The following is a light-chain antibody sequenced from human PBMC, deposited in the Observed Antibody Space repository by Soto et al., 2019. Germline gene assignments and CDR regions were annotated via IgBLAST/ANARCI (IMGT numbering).Light chain of an antibody. CDR2: EVT. Sequence: QSALTQPPSASGSPGQSVTISCTGTSSDVGGYNFVSWYQHHPGKAPKVILYEVTKRPSGVPDRFSGSKSGNTASLTVSGLQADDEADYYCSSYARGDSVLFDGGTKVTVL. CDR1: SSDVGGYNF. J-gene: IGLJ2*01. V-gene: IGLV2-8*01. CDR3: SSYARGDSVL.